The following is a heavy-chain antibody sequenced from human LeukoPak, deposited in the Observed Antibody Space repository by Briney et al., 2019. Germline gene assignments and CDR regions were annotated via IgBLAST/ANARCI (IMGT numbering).Heavy chain of an antibody. CDR3: ARDRRVVPAARGMDV. CDR1: GGTFSSYA. D-gene: IGHD2-2*01. CDR2: TIPIFGIA. J-gene: IGHJ6*02. V-gene: IGHV1-69*04. Sequence: SVKVSCKASGGTFSSYAISWVRQAPGQGLEWMGRTIPIFGIANYAQKFQGRVTITADKSTSTAYMEPSSLRSEDTAVYYCARDRRVVPAARGMDVWGQGTTVTVSS.